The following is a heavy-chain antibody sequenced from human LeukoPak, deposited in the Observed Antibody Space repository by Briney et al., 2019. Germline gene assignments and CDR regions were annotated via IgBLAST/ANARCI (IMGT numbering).Heavy chain of an antibody. V-gene: IGHV3-7*01. CDR2: IKQDGGEK. CDR1: AFTFSGYW. D-gene: IGHD3-3*01. Sequence: GGSLRLSCAASAFTFSGYWMNWVRQAPGKGLEWVANIKQDGGEKYYVDSVKGRFTISRDNAKNSLYLQMNSLRAEDTAVYYCARDEGYYDFWSGYPSRMDVWGQGTTVTVSS. CDR3: ARDEGYYDFWSGYPSRMDV. J-gene: IGHJ6*02.